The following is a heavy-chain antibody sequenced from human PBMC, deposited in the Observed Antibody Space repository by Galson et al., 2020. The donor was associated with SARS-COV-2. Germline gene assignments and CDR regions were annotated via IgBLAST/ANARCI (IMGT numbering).Heavy chain of an antibody. J-gene: IGHJ4*02. V-gene: IGHV4-31*01. CDR3: ARGRFYDSTCYSTSYYFDS. CDR2: IFSSVTT. CDR1: GVSVISGGNY. Sequence: SETLSLTCTVSGVSVISGGNYWTWIRQHPGKGLEWIGHIFSSVTTYSSPSLKSLVTISVDTTQNQFSLRLSSVTAADTAVYYCARGRFYDSTCYSTSYYFDSWGQGTLVTVSS. D-gene: IGHD3-22*01.